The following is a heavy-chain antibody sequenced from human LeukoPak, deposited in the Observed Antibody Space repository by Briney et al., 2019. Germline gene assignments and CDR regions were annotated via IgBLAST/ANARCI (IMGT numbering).Heavy chain of an antibody. CDR2: IYYSGST. Sequence: SETLSLTSTVSGGSNSSSSYYWGWIRQSPGKGLEWIGSIYYSGSTYYNPSLKSRVTISVDTSKNQFSLKLSSVTAADTAVYYCARLVWFGELSFFDYWGQGTLVTVSS. V-gene: IGHV4-39*07. D-gene: IGHD3-10*01. CDR1: GGSNSSSSYY. J-gene: IGHJ4*02. CDR3: ARLVWFGELSFFDY.